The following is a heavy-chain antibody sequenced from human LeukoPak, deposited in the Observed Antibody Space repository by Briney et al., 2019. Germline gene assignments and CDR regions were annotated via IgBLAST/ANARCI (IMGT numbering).Heavy chain of an antibody. J-gene: IGHJ4*02. D-gene: IGHD4-17*01. CDR1: GFTFTSYG. Sequence: QAGGSLRLSCAASGFTFTSYGMSWVRQAPGKGLEWVSTISGSGGSRHYADFVKGRFTISRDNFKNTVSLQMNSLRAEDTAIYYCAKDLPDYGDYEVGYWGQGTLVTVSS. V-gene: IGHV3-23*01. CDR3: AKDLPDYGDYEVGY. CDR2: ISGSGGSR.